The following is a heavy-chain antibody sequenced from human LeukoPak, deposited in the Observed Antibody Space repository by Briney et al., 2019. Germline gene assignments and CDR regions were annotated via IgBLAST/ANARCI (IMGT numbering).Heavy chain of an antibody. J-gene: IGHJ4*02. D-gene: IGHD5-18*01. CDR3: AKGEGYSYGLDY. CDR1: GFTFSSYG. Sequence: GGSLRLSCAASGFTFSSYGMHWVRQAPGEGLEWVTFIRYDGNNKYYADSVKGRFTISRDNSKNTLYLQMNSLRAEDTAVYYCAKGEGYSYGLDYWGQGTLVTVSS. V-gene: IGHV3-30*02. CDR2: IRYDGNNK.